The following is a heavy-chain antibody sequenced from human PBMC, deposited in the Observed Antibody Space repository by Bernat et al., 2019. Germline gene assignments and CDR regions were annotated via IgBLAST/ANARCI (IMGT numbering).Heavy chain of an antibody. Sequence: QLQLQESGPGLVKPSETLSLTCIVSGGSISSGRYNWGWIRQPPGKGLEWIASIYYSGTTYYNPSLKSRVTIHVDTSKNRFSLNLSSVTAADTAVYYCARQDGSGSFSENFFDSWGQGTLVTVSA. D-gene: IGHD3-10*01. CDR2: IYYSGTT. CDR3: ARQDGSGSFSENFFDS. CDR1: GGSISSGRYN. J-gene: IGHJ4*02. V-gene: IGHV4-39*01.